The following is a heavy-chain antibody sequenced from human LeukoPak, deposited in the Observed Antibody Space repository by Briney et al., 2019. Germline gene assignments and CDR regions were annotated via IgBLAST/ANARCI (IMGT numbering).Heavy chain of an antibody. V-gene: IGHV4-30-2*01. CDR3: ARDIGNSCPG. J-gene: IGHJ4*02. CDR1: GGSISSGTYY. CDR2: IYHGEST. Sequence: SETLSLTCTVSGGSISSGTYYWTWIRQPPGKGLEWIGYIYHGESTYYNPSLRSRVTISVDGPNNQFSLKMNAMTAADTAVYYCARDIGNSCPGWGQGTLVTVSS. D-gene: IGHD6-13*01.